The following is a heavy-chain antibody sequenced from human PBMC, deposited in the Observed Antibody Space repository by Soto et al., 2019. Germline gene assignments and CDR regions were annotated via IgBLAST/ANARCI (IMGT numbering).Heavy chain of an antibody. CDR2: IYPGDSDT. J-gene: IGHJ4*02. Sequence: LGESLKISCEGSGYSFSIYLIGWVRQMPGKGLEWMGIIYPGDSDTRYTPSFQGQVTISADKSTSTAYLQWSSLEASDTAIYYCARHTNSGRAIDYWGQGTLVTVSS. CDR1: GYSFSIYL. D-gene: IGHD3-10*01. CDR3: ARHTNSGRAIDY. V-gene: IGHV5-51*01.